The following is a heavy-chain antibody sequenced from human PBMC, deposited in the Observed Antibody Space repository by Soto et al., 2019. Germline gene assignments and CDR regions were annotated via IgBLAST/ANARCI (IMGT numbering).Heavy chain of an antibody. V-gene: IGHV3-30*04. CDR2: ISDDGRNK. J-gene: IGHJ4*02. CDR3: ARERDIKQSLIHGGFSY. D-gene: IGHD3-16*01. Sequence: TVGSLRLSCAASGCSFSTYAMHWVRQSPGKGLEWVAVISDDGRNKYFAESVKGRFTISRDNSKNTLYLQMNSLRGDDTALYYCARERDIKQSLIHGGFSYWGQGTLVTVSS. CDR1: GCSFSTYA.